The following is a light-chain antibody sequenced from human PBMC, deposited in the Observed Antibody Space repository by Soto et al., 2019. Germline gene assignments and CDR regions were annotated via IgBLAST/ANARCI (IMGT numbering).Light chain of an antibody. Sequence: ETVLTQSPATLSLSPGERATLSCRASQSISSYLAWYQQKPVQAPMLLIYEASNRATGIPARFSGSGSGTDFTLTISSLEPEDFAVYYGQHRSNWWTFGQGTKVEIK. J-gene: IGKJ1*01. CDR3: QHRSNWWT. CDR1: QSISSY. CDR2: EAS. V-gene: IGKV3-11*01.